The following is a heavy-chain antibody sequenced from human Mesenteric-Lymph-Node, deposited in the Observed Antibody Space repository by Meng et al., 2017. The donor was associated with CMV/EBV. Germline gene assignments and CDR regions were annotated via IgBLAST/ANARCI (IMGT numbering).Heavy chain of an antibody. V-gene: IGHV3-7*01. CDR2: IKEDGSQK. Sequence: GESLKISCAVSGFTFSNYWMTWVRQAPGKGLEWVANIKEDGSQKYYVESVRGRFTIPRDNARNSLYLQMSSLRADDTAVYYCARVTHTSAYYSDPVFDYWGQGALVTVSS. D-gene: IGHD3-22*01. CDR1: GFTFSNYW. J-gene: IGHJ4*02. CDR3: ARVTHTSAYYSDPVFDY.